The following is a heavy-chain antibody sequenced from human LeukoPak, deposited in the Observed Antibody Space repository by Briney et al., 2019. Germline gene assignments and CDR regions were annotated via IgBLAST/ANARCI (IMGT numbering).Heavy chain of an antibody. CDR3: ARRNDPYYFDY. J-gene: IGHJ4*02. D-gene: IGHD3-16*01. V-gene: IGHV4-30-4*08. Sequence: SETLSLTCTVSGGSISSGAYYWSWIRQPPGKGLEWIGYIYYSASSFYNPSLKSRLTISVDTSKNHFSLNLSSVTAADTAVYYCARRNDPYYFDYWGQGTLVTVSS. CDR1: GGSISSGAYY. CDR2: IYYSASS.